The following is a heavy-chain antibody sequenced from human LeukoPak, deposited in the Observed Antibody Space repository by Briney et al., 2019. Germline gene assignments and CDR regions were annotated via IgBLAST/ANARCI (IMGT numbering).Heavy chain of an antibody. J-gene: IGHJ4*02. CDR2: ITWNSGSI. CDR3: AKGLGLLLKYYFDY. CDR1: GFTFDDYA. Sequence: QSGRSLRLSCAASGFTFDDYAMHWVRHAPGKGLEWVSGITWNSGSIGYADSVKGRFTISRDNAKNSLYLQMNSLRAEDTALYYCAKGLGLLLKYYFDYWGQGALVTVSS. D-gene: IGHD3-22*01. V-gene: IGHV3-9*01.